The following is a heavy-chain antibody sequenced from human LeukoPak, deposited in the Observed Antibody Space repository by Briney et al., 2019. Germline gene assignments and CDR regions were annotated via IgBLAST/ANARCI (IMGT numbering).Heavy chain of an antibody. CDR3: AKYIGGWYLDS. J-gene: IGHJ4*02. CDR2: ISGSGSYT. CDR1: GFTFSSYA. D-gene: IGHD6-19*01. Sequence: GGSLRLSCAASGFTFSSYALSWVRQAPGKGLEWVSAISGSGSYTYYADSVKGRFTISRDNSKNTVYLQMNSLRAEDTAVYYCAKYIGGWYLDSWGQGTLVTVSS. V-gene: IGHV3-23*01.